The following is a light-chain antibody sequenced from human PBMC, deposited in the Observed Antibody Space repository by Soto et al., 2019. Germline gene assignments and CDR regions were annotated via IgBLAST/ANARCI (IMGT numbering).Light chain of an antibody. V-gene: IGKV1-39*01. CDR3: QQSYNSPQT. Sequence: DIQMTQSPSSLSASVRDRVTITCRASQSISSHLNWYQQKAGKAPKLLIYAASSLQSGVPSRFSGSGSGTDFTLTISSLQPEDFATYSCQQSYNSPQTFGQGTKVDIK. CDR2: AAS. J-gene: IGKJ1*01. CDR1: QSISSH.